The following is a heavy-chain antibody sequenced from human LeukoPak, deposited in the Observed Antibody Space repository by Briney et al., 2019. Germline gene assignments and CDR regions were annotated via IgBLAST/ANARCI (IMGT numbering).Heavy chain of an antibody. CDR1: GFTFRTYE. V-gene: IGHV3-48*03. J-gene: IGHJ4*02. Sequence: GGSLRLSCAASGFTFRTYEMNWVRQAPGKGLEWISSISSRDDTIFYADSVKGRFSISRDNPKNSLYLQMNSLRAEDTAVYYCARVSPNTVTTLQYFDYWGQGTLVTVSS. CDR2: ISSRDDTI. CDR3: ARVSPNTVTTLQYFDY. D-gene: IGHD4-17*01.